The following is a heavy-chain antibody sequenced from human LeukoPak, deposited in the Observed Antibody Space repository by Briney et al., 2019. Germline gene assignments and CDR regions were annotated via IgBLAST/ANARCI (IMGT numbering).Heavy chain of an antibody. V-gene: IGHV3-23*01. Sequence: GGSLRLSCAASGFTVSTYVMNWFRQAPGKGLEWVSTISVGAEYIFYADSVKGRFTISRDDSNNALYLQMHSLRAEDTALYYCASGPPFLKYFEYWGQGTLVTVSS. CDR1: GFTVSTYV. CDR2: ISVGAEYI. D-gene: IGHD3-3*01. CDR3: ASGPPFLKYFEY. J-gene: IGHJ4*02.